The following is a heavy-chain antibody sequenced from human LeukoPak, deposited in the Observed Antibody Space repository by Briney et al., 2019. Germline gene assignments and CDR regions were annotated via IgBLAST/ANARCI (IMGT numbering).Heavy chain of an antibody. J-gene: IGHJ4*02. Sequence: SETLSLTCTVSGGSISSSSYYWGWIRQPPGKGLEWIGSIYYSGSTYYNPSLKSRVTISVDTSKNQFSLKLSSVTAADTAVYYCARQWRLYYFDYWGQGTLVTVSS. CDR3: ARQWRLYYFDY. CDR1: GGSISSSSYY. V-gene: IGHV4-39*01. CDR2: IYYSGST. D-gene: IGHD3-3*01.